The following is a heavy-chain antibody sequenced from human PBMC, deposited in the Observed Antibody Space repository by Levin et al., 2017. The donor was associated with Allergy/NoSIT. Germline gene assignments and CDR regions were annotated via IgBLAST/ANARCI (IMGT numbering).Heavy chain of an antibody. J-gene: IGHJ6*02. D-gene: IGHD3-22*01. V-gene: IGHV3-30*18. CDR1: GFSLSRYG. Sequence: GESLKISCAGSGFSLSRYGMYWVRQAPGKGLEWVALISYDGSDKYYVDSVKGRFTISRDNSNNTLDLQMNSLRPEDTAVYYCAKPMGEYYYDRGSMDVWGQGTTVTVSS. CDR2: ISYDGSDK. CDR3: AKPMGEYYYDRGSMDV.